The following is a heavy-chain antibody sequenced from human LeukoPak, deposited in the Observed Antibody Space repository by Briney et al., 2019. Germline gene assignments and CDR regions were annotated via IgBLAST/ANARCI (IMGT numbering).Heavy chain of an antibody. CDR1: GYTFTFYY. V-gene: IGHV1-2*02. CDR3: ARDRSITMIVVVTDGMDV. J-gene: IGHJ6*02. CDR2: INPNSGGT. D-gene: IGHD3-22*01. Sequence: ASVKVSCKASGYTFTFYYMHWVRQAPGQGLEWMGWINPNSGGTNYAQKFQGRVTMTRDTSISTAYMELSRLRSDDTAVYYCARDRSITMIVVVTDGMDVWGQGTTVTVSS.